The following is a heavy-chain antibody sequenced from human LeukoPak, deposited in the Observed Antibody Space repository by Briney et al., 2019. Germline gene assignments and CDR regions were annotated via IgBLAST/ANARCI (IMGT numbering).Heavy chain of an antibody. V-gene: IGHV1-3*02. CDR2: SNAGNGNT. CDR3: ARDSYDFWSGYGVRNYYYYYYMDV. J-gene: IGHJ6*03. D-gene: IGHD3-3*01. CDR1: GYTFTSYA. Sequence: ASVKVSCKASGYTFTSYAMHWVRQAPGQRLEWMGWSNAGNGNTKYSQEFQGRVTITRDTSASTAYMELSSLRSEDTAVYYCARDSYDFWSGYGVRNYYYYYYMDVWGKGTTVTVSS.